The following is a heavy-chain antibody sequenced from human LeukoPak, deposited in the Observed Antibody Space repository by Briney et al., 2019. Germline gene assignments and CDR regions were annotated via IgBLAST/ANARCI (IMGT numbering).Heavy chain of an antibody. CDR3: ARGRDRSKAGEH. Sequence: SETLSLTCAVYGGSRSDYYCSWIRQPPGKGLEWIGEIHPYGDLYYNSSLTSRLTISIDTSKTQFSLRLTSPTAADTAFYYCARGRDRSKAGEHWGQGTLVTVSS. V-gene: IGHV4-34*01. D-gene: IGHD2-21*01. J-gene: IGHJ4*02. CDR2: IHPYGDL. CDR1: GGSRSDYY.